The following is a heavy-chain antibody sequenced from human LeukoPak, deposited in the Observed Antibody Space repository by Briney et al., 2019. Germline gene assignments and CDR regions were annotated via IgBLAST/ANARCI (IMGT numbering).Heavy chain of an antibody. CDR2: INHSGST. D-gene: IGHD5-24*01. CDR3: AKVAGRRDGYNWDY. V-gene: IGHV4-34*01. Sequence: SETLSLACAVYGGSFSGYYWSWIRQPPRKGLEWIGEINHSGSTNYNPSLKSRVTISVDTSKNQFSLKLSSVTAADTAVYYCAKVAGRRDGYNWDYWGQGTLVTVSS. J-gene: IGHJ4*02. CDR1: GGSFSGYY.